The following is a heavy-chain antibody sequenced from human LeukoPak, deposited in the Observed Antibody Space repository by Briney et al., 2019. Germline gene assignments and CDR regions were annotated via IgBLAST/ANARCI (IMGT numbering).Heavy chain of an antibody. Sequence: SETLSLTCTASGGSISSYYWSWIRQPPGKGLEWIGYICYSGSTNYNPSLKSRVTISVDTSKNQFSLKLSSVTAADTAVYYCARVRYSYGTYYFDYWGQGALVTVSS. V-gene: IGHV4-59*01. D-gene: IGHD5-18*01. CDR1: GGSISSYY. J-gene: IGHJ4*02. CDR3: ARVRYSYGTYYFDY. CDR2: ICYSGST.